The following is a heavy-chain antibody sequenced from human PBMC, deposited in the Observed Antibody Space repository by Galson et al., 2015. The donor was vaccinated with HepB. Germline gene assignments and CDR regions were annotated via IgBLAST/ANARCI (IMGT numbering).Heavy chain of an antibody. D-gene: IGHD3-16*01. J-gene: IGHJ4*02. CDR1: GDSVSSDSAG. CDR2: TYFRSKWYN. Sequence: CAISGDSVSSDSAGWNWIRQSPSRGLEWLGRTYFRSKWYNDYAVFVKSRIIINPDTSNNQLSLQLNSVTPDDTAVYYCARSRGTLGGFDFWGQGTLVTVSS. V-gene: IGHV6-1*01. CDR3: ARSRGTLGGFDF.